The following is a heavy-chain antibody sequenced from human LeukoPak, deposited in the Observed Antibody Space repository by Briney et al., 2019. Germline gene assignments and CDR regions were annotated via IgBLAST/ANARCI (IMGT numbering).Heavy chain of an antibody. V-gene: IGHV3-30-3*01. CDR1: GFTFSSYA. CDR2: ISYDVSNK. Sequence: GGSLRLSCAASGFTFSSYAMHWVRQAPGKGLEWGAGISYDVSNKDYADSVKGRFTISRDNSKNTLYLQMNSLSAEDPAVYYCARDGSEYYYDSSGYLGYWGQGTLVTVSS. D-gene: IGHD3-22*01. J-gene: IGHJ4*02. CDR3: ARDGSEYYYDSSGYLGY.